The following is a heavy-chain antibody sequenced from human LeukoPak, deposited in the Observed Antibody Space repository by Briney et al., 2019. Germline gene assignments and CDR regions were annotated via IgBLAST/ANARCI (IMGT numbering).Heavy chain of an antibody. V-gene: IGHV4-59*08. Sequence: SETLSLTCTVSGGSISSYYWSWIRQPPGKGLEWIGYVFYSGRTDHNPSLKSRLTISVDTSKNQFSLKLTSVTAADTAVYYCAKVMTMVVHVFGIWGQGTMVTVSS. J-gene: IGHJ3*02. CDR2: VFYSGRT. CDR3: AKVMTMVVHVFGI. CDR1: GGSISSYY. D-gene: IGHD4/OR15-4a*01.